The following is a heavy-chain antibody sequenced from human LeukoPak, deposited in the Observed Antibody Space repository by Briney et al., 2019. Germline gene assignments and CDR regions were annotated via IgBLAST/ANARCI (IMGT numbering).Heavy chain of an antibody. CDR3: AISTSGYCSNDSCLFDY. D-gene: IGHD2-15*01. V-gene: IGHV5-51*01. Sequence: GESLKISCKTSGYSFSNYWIGWVRQMPGKGLEYMGIIYPADSDTRYSPSFQGQVTISADKSISTAYLQWSRLKASDTAKYYCAISTSGYCSNDSCLFDYWGEGTLVTVSS. CDR2: IYPADSDT. J-gene: IGHJ4*02. CDR1: GYSFSNYW.